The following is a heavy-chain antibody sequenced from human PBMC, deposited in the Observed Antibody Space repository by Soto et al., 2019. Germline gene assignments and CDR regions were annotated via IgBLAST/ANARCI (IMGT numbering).Heavy chain of an antibody. CDR2: IIPILGIA. CDR3: AMEYCSSTSCYRDY. Sequence: SVKVSCKASGGTFSSYTISWVRQAPGQGHEWMGKIIPILGIANYAQKFQGRVTITADKSTSTAYMELSSLRSEDTAVYYCAMEYCSSTSCYRDYWGQGTLVTVSS. J-gene: IGHJ4*02. D-gene: IGHD2-2*02. CDR1: GGTFSSYT. V-gene: IGHV1-69*02.